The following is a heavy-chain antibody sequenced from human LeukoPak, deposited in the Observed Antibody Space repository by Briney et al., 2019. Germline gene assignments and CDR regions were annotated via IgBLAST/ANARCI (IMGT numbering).Heavy chain of an antibody. V-gene: IGHV3-7*01. CDR1: GFTFTSYS. CDR3: ARDLGWLQSDY. J-gene: IGHJ4*02. Sequence: GGALRLSFAAPGFTFTSYSINWVRQAPGKGVEGVATIKKDGSEQYYVDSMKGRFTISRDNAKSSVYLQINSLRAEDTAVYYCARDLGWLQSDYWGQGTLVTVSS. CDR2: IKKDGSEQ. D-gene: IGHD5-24*01.